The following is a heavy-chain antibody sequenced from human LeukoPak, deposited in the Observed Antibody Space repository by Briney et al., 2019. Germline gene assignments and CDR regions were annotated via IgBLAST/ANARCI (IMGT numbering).Heavy chain of an antibody. V-gene: IGHV3-74*01. J-gene: IGHJ4*02. CDR2: INSDGSST. D-gene: IGHD2-2*01. CDR3: ASLKAHCSSTSCYDGVDY. Sequence: GGSLRLSCAASGFTYSSYWMHWVRQAPGKGLVWVSRINSDGSSTSYADSVKGRFTISRDNAKNTLYLQMNSLRAEDTAVYYCASLKAHCSSTSCYDGVDYWGQGTLVTVSS. CDR1: GFTYSSYW.